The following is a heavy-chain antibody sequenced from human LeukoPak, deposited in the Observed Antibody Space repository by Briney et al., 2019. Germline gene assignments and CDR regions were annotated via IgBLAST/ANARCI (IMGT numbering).Heavy chain of an antibody. CDR3: ARQDCSGGSCYYQRNWFDP. V-gene: IGHV5-51*01. D-gene: IGHD2-15*01. CDR1: GYSFTNYW. J-gene: IGHJ5*02. CDR2: IYPGDSDT. Sequence: GESLKISCKGSGYSFTNYWIGWVRQMPGKGLEWMGIIYPGDSDTRYSPSFQGQVTISADKSISTAYLQWSSLKASDTAMYYCARQDCSGGSCYYQRNWFDPWGQGTLVTVSS.